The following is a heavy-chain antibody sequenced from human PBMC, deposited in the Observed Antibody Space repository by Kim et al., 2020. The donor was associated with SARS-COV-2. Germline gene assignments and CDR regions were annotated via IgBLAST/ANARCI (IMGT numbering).Heavy chain of an antibody. V-gene: IGHV4-31*03. Sequence: SETLSLTCTVSGGSISSGGYYWSWIRQHPGKGLEWIGYIYYSGSTYYNPSLKSRVTISVDTSKNQFSLKLSSVTAADTAVYYCARVLIVGATRRYNWFDPWGQGTLVTVSS. CDR1: GGSISSGGYY. D-gene: IGHD1-26*01. CDR2: IYYSGST. CDR3: ARVLIVGATRRYNWFDP. J-gene: IGHJ5*02.